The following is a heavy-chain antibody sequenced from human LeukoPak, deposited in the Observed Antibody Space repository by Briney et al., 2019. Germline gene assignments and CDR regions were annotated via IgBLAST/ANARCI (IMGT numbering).Heavy chain of an antibody. CDR3: ARQANPGDLDY. Sequence: PSETLSLTCTVSGGSISSSSYYWGWIRQPPGKGLEWIGSIYYSGSTYYNPSLKSRVTISVDTSKNQFSLKLSSVTAADTAVYYCARQANPGDLDYWGQGTLATVSS. J-gene: IGHJ4*02. V-gene: IGHV4-39*01. D-gene: IGHD7-27*01. CDR1: GGSISSSSYY. CDR2: IYYSGST.